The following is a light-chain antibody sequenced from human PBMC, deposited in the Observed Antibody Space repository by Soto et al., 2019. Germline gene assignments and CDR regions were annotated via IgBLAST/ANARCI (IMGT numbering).Light chain of an antibody. V-gene: IGKV3-20*01. CDR1: HSVSSSD. CDR3: QHYDSSPLT. CDR2: DAS. Sequence: EIVLSQSPGTLSLSPVERATLSGRASHSVSSSDLAWDHHKPGQAPRLLLYDASSRATGIPDRFSGSGSGTDFTLTISRLEPEDFAVYFCQHYDSSPLTFGGGTKVDIK. J-gene: IGKJ4*01.